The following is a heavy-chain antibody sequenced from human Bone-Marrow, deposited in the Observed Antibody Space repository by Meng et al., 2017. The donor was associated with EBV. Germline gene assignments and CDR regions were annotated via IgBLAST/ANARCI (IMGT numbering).Heavy chain of an antibody. Sequence: GSGPGMVTPSGTLSLTCSVSGASISSPTYYWGWIRQSPGKGLEWIGSMSYSSRTTSYNASLKTRVSISIDSSKNQFSLRLQSVTAADTAVYYCATSYGYTSTYWGPGTLVTVSS. J-gene: IGHJ4*02. V-gene: IGHV4-39*07. CDR2: MSYSSRTT. D-gene: IGHD5-18*01. CDR3: ATSYGYTSTY. CDR1: GASISSPTYY.